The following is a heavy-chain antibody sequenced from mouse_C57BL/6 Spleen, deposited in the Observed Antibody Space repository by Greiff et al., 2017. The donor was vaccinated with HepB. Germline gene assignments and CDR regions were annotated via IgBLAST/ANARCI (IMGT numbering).Heavy chain of an antibody. Sequence: EVKVVESGGGLVKPGGSLKLSCAASGFTFSSYAMSWVRQTPEKRLEWVATISDGGSYTYYPDNVKGRFTISRDNAKNNLYLQMSHLKSEDTAMYYCARGGGVFDYWGQGTTLTVSS. CDR2: ISDGGSYT. CDR3: ARGGGVFDY. J-gene: IGHJ2*01. CDR1: GFTFSSYA. V-gene: IGHV5-4*03.